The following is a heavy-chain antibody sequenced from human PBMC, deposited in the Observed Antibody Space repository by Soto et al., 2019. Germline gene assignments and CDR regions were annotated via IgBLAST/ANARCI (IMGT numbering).Heavy chain of an antibody. J-gene: IGHJ3*02. CDR1: GYTFTGYY. CDR3: ASFTAADREVVDI. D-gene: IGHD6-13*01. V-gene: IGHV1-2*02. Sequence: XSVKVSCKASGYTFTGYYMHWVRQAPGQGLEWMGWINPNSGGTNYPQKFQGRVTMTRDTSISTAYMELSRLRSDDTAVYYCASFTAADREVVDIWGQGTMVIVSS. CDR2: INPNSGGT.